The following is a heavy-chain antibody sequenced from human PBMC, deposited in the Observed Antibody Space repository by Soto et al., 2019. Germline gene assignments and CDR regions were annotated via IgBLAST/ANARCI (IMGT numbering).Heavy chain of an antibody. D-gene: IGHD6-19*01. Sequence: GGSLRLSCAASGFTFNDYAMAWVRQAPGQGLEWVSSISGSGGHSSYVDSVRGRFTISRDNVNNILSLDMSDLRAEDTALYYCAKDCRRLAVTGSAFDSWGQGTLVTVSS. CDR3: AKDCRRLAVTGSAFDS. V-gene: IGHV3-23*01. CDR1: GFTFNDYA. J-gene: IGHJ4*02. CDR2: ISGSGGHS.